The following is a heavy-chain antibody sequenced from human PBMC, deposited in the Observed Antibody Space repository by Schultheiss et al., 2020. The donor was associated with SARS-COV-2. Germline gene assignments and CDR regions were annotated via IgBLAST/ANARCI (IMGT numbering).Heavy chain of an antibody. CDR1: GFTFSSYA. CDR3: RVGTYYYYGMDV. V-gene: IGHV3-15*07. Sequence: GGSLRLSCAASGFTFSSYAMHWVRQAPGKGLEWVGRIKSKTDGGTTDYAAPVKGRFTISRDDSKNTLYLQMNSLKTEDTAVYYCRVGTYYYYGMDVWGQGTTVTVSS. D-gene: IGHD1-14*01. J-gene: IGHJ6*02. CDR2: IKSKTDGGTT.